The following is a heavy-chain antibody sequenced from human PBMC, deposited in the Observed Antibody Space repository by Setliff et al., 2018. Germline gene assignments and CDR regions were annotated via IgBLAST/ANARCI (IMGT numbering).Heavy chain of an antibody. CDR2: ISAYNGFI. V-gene: IGHV1-18*01. D-gene: IGHD2-15*01. Sequence: ASVKVSCKASGYSFPSYGISWVRQAPGQGLEWMGWISAYNGFIIYAQMFQGRVIMTTDTSTSTPYMELRSLRSDDTAVYYCARDRPMVVVADNLALFDYWGQGTLVTVSS. CDR1: GYSFPSYG. CDR3: ARDRPMVVVADNLALFDY. J-gene: IGHJ4*02.